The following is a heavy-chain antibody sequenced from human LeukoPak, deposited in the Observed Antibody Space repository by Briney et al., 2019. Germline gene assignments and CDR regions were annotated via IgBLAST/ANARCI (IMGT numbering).Heavy chain of an antibody. V-gene: IGHV1-2*02. J-gene: IGHJ3*02. Sequence: ASVKVSCKASGYTFTGYYMHWVRQAPGQGLEWMGWINPNSGGTNYAQKFQGRVTMTRNTSISTAYMDLSSLRSEDTAVYYCAINYGDYFWDAFDIWGQGTMVTVSS. D-gene: IGHD4-17*01. CDR3: AINYGDYFWDAFDI. CDR1: GYTFTGYY. CDR2: INPNSGGT.